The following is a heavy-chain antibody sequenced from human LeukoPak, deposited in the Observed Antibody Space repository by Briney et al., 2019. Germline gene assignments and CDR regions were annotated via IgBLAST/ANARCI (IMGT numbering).Heavy chain of an antibody. D-gene: IGHD1-7*01. CDR2: IYYSGST. Sequence: SETLSLTCTVSGGSISSSNFYWGWIRQPPGKGLEWIGSIYYSGSTYYNPSLKSRVSISVDTSKNQFSLKLSSVTAADTAVYYCTGELAGTTVHYWGQGTLVTVSS. CDR3: TGELAGTTVHY. CDR1: GGSISSSNFY. J-gene: IGHJ4*02. V-gene: IGHV4-39*07.